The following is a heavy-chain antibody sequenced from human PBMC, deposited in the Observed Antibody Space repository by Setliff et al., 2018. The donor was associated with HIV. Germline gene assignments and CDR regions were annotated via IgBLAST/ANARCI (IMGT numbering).Heavy chain of an antibody. J-gene: IGHJ4*02. V-gene: IGHV4-59*01. CDR1: GGSIRNYY. CDR3: ARVGAPGGIMMLNYFDY. CDR2: IYYSGST. D-gene: IGHD3-16*01. Sequence: PSETLSLTCTVSGGSIRNYYWTWIRQPPGKGLEWIGYIYYSGSTNYNPSLKSRVTISVDTSKNQFSLKLTSVTAADTAVYYCARVGAPGGIMMLNYFDYWGQGTLVTVSS.